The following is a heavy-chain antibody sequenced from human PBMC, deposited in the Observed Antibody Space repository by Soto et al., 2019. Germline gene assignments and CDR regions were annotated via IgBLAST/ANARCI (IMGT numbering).Heavy chain of an antibody. D-gene: IGHD2-2*02. J-gene: IGHJ6*02. CDR1: GGSISSYY. CDR2: IYYSGST. CDR3: ARDFSSRYCSSTSCYIDIYGMDV. Sequence: SETLSLTCTVSGGSISSYYWSWIRQPPGKGLEWIGYIYYSGSTNYNPSLKSRVTISVDTSKNQFSLKLSSVTAADTAVYYCARDFSSRYCSSTSCYIDIYGMDVWGQGTTVTVSS. V-gene: IGHV4-59*01.